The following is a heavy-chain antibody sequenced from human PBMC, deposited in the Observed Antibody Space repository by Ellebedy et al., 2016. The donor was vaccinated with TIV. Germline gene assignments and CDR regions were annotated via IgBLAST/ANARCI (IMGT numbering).Heavy chain of an antibody. CDR1: GFTFSGYG. CDR2: IRSDGSDA. D-gene: IGHD5-18*01. Sequence: PGGSLRLSCGASGFTFSGYGMHWVRQGPGKGLEWVGFIRSDGSDADYAESVKGRFTISRDNSRNTLFLQMKNLRPEDTALYYCARRGYSYENELDNWGQGTLVTVSS. CDR3: ARRGYSYENELDN. J-gene: IGHJ4*02. V-gene: IGHV3-30*02.